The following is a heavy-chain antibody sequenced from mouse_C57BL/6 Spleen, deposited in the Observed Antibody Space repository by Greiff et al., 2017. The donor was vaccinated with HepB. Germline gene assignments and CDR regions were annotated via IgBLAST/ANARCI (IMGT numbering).Heavy chain of an antibody. CDR3: APYDYVGFAY. V-gene: IGHV3-6*01. CDR1: GYSITSGYY. CDR2: ISYDGSN. Sequence: EVQLVESGPGLVKPSQSLSLTCSVTGYSITSGYYWNWIRQFPGNKLEWMGYISYDGSNNYNPSLKNRISITRDTSKNQFFLKLNSVTTEDTATYYCAPYDYVGFAYWGQGTLVTVSA. D-gene: IGHD2-4*01. J-gene: IGHJ3*01.